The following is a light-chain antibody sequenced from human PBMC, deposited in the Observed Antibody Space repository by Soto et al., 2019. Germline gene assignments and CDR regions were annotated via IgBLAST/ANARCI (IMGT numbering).Light chain of an antibody. Sequence: QSALTQPPSASGSPGQSVTISCTGTTSDVGSYDYVSWYQQHPGKAPKLMIYEVSKRPSGVPDRFSGSKSGNTASLTVSGLQVEDEADYYCSSYAGSNNVTFGGGTKVTVL. CDR1: TSDVGSYDY. J-gene: IGLJ2*01. CDR2: EVS. V-gene: IGLV2-8*01. CDR3: SSYAGSNNVT.